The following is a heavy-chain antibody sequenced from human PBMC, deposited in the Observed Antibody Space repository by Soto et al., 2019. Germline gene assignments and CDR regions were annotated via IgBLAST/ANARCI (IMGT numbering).Heavy chain of an antibody. V-gene: IGHV1-46*01. CDR2: INPDTGDT. CDR3: ARGTAPLFDY. Sequence: QVQVVQSGPEVKKPGASVTVSCKASGYTFTSYFIHWVRQAPGQGLEWMAIINPDTGDTNFAQNFQGRVTVTRDTSTSTVNMDLSSLRSEDTAIYYCARGTAPLFDYWGQRHLVTVSS. CDR1: GYTFTSYF. J-gene: IGHJ4*02.